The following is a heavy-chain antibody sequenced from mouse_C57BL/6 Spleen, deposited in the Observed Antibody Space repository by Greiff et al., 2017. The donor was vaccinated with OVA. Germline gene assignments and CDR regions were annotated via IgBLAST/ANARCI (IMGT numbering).Heavy chain of an antibody. V-gene: IGHV5-9*01. CDR3: ARPGSYNSYYEAWVAY. Sequence: EVQLVESGGGLVKPGGSLKLSCAASGFTFSSYTMSWVSQTPEKRLEWVATISGGGGNTYYQDSVKGRFTFSRDKAKNTLYLRASSLRSEDTALYYCARPGSYNSYYEAWVAYWGQGTLVTVSA. J-gene: IGHJ3*01. CDR2: ISGGGGNT. CDR1: GFTFSSYT. D-gene: IGHD2-3*01.